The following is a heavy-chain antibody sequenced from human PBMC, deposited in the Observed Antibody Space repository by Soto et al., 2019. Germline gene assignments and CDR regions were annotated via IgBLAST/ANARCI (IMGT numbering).Heavy chain of an antibody. CDR1: GFTFSNYA. CDR2: ISGSGGST. J-gene: IGHJ4*02. V-gene: IGHV3-23*01. CDR3: AKDQGSSWYEIDY. Sequence: GGSLRLSCAASGFTFSNYAVTWVRQAPGKGLEWVSTISGSGGSTYYADSVKGRFTISRDNSKNTLYLQMNSLRAEDTAVYYCAKDQGSSWYEIDYWGQGNLVTVCS. D-gene: IGHD6-13*01.